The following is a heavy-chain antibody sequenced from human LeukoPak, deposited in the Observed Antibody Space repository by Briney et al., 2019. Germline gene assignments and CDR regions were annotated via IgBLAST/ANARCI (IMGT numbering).Heavy chain of an antibody. CDR1: GGSISSYY. J-gene: IGHJ4*02. D-gene: IGHD3-22*01. Sequence: PSETLSLTCTVSGGSISSYYWSWIRQPAGKGLEWIGRIYTSGSTNYNPSLKSRVTMSVDTSKNQFSLKLSSVTAADTAVYYCARDRYYDSSGRGRYFDYWGQGTLVTVSS. CDR3: ARDRYYDSSGRGRYFDY. CDR2: IYTSGST. V-gene: IGHV4-4*07.